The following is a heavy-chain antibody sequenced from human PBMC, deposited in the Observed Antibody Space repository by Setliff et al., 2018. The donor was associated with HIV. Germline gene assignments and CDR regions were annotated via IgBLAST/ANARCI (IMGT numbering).Heavy chain of an antibody. V-gene: IGHV4-59*08. Sequence: SETLSLTCTVSGGSISSYYWSWIRQPPGKGLEWIGYIYYSGSTNYDPSLKSRVSISVDASKNQFSLKLSSVTAADTAVYYCARWNFMTTVTFDYWGQGTLVTVSS. CDR3: ARWNFMTTVTFDY. CDR2: IYYSGST. J-gene: IGHJ4*02. CDR1: GGSISSYY. D-gene: IGHD4-4*01.